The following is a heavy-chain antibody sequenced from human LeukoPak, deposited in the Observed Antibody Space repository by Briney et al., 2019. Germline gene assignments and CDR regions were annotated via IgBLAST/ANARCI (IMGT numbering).Heavy chain of an antibody. J-gene: IGHJ4*02. Sequence: GGSLRLSCAASGFTFSSYGMHWVRQAPGKGLEWVAVISYDGSNKYYADSVKGRFTISRDNSKNTMYLQMNRLRAEDTDVYYGAKGGEGAYVFSIVYWGRGTLVTVSS. CDR1: GFTFSSYG. CDR2: ISYDGSNK. V-gene: IGHV3-30*18. CDR3: AKGGEGAYVFSIVY. D-gene: IGHD3-3*01.